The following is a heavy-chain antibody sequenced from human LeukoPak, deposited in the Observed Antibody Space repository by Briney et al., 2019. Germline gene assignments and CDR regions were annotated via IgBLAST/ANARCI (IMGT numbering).Heavy chain of an antibody. CDR1: GYTFTSYY. CDR2: INPNSGGT. J-gene: IGHJ5*02. D-gene: IGHD3-22*01. CDR3: ARDHMIVVWNDWFDP. Sequence: WASVKVSCKASGYTFTSYYMHWVREAPGQGLEWMGRINPNSGGTNYAQKFRGRVTMTRDTSISTAYMELSRLRSDDTAVYYCARDHMIVVWNDWFDPWDQGTLVTVSS. V-gene: IGHV1-2*06.